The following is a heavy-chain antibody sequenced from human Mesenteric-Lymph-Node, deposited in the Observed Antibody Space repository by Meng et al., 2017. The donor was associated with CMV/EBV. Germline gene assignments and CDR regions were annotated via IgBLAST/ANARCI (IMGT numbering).Heavy chain of an antibody. Sequence: TCTVSGGSIITTNWWNWLCQPPGKGLEWIGEIYDTGSTNYNPSLKSRVTISVDKSKNQFSLALSSVTAADTAMYYCARDRGGAGYFDYWGQGALVTVSS. CDR1: GGSIITTNW. CDR3: ARDRGGAGYFDY. CDR2: IYDTGST. J-gene: IGHJ4*02. D-gene: IGHD1-26*01. V-gene: IGHV4-4*02.